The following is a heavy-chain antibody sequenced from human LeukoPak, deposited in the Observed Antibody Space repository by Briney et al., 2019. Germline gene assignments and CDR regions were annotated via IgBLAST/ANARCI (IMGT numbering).Heavy chain of an antibody. CDR1: GFTVSSNY. V-gene: IGHV3-53*01. J-gene: IGHJ5*02. CDR3: ARDLNRLRRGFDP. D-gene: IGHD4-17*01. CDR2: IYSGGST. Sequence: GGSLRLSCAASGFTVSSNYMSRVRQAPGKGLEWVSVIYSGGSTYYADSVKGRFTISRDNSKNTLYLQMNSLRAEDTAVYYCARDLNRLRRGFDPWGQGTLVTVSS.